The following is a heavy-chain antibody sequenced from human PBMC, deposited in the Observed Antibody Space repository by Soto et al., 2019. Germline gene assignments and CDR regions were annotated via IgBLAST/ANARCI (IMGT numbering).Heavy chain of an antibody. D-gene: IGHD2-21*02. V-gene: IGHV4-30-2*01. Sequence: SETLSLTCAVSGGSISSGLYSWSWIRQPPGQGLEWIGYIYNSGNTYYNPSLMSRVTISVDRSQNHFSLKLTSVTAADTAVYYCARGSDGVWNWFDPWGQGTQVTVSS. CDR2: IYNSGNT. CDR1: GGSISSGLYS. CDR3: ARGSDGVWNWFDP. J-gene: IGHJ5*02.